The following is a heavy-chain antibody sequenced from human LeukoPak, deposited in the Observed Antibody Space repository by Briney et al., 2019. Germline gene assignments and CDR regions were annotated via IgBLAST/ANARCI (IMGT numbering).Heavy chain of an antibody. V-gene: IGHV5-51*01. CDR1: GYSFTSYW. CDR3: ARHRVCGSGSWGFDY. Sequence: GESLKISCKGSGYSFTSYWIGWVRQMPGKGLEWMGIIYPGDSDTRYSPSFQGQVTISADKSISTAYLQWSSLKASDTAMYYCARHRVCGSGSWGFDYWGQGTLVTVSS. D-gene: IGHD3-10*01. CDR2: IYPGDSDT. J-gene: IGHJ4*02.